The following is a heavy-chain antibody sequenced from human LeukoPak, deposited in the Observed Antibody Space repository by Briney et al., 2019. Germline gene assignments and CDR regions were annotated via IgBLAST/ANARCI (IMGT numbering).Heavy chain of an antibody. CDR1: GGSISSSNYY. CDR2: IYYSGST. D-gene: IGHD6-13*01. Sequence: PSETLSLTCTVSGGSISSSNYYWGWIRQPPGKGLEWIGSIYYSGSTYYNPSLKSRVTISVDTSKNQFSLKLSSVTAADTAVYYCASVLDQVSSWSAFDPWGQGTLVTVSS. J-gene: IGHJ5*02. CDR3: ASVLDQVSSWSAFDP. V-gene: IGHV4-39*07.